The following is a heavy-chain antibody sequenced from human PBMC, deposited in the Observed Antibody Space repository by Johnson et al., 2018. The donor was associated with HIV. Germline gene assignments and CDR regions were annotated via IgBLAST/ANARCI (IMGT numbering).Heavy chain of an antibody. D-gene: IGHD6-13*01. CDR2: IRYDGSYE. Sequence: QVQLVESGGGVVQPGGSLRLSCAASGFTFSSYGMHWVRQAPGKGLEWVAFIRYDGSYEYYADSVKGRFTISRDNSKNTLYLQMNSLRAEDTAMYQCAKDSAAAGRGEAFDIWGQGTMVTVSS. J-gene: IGHJ3*02. CDR3: AKDSAAAGRGEAFDI. V-gene: IGHV3-30*02. CDR1: GFTFSSYG.